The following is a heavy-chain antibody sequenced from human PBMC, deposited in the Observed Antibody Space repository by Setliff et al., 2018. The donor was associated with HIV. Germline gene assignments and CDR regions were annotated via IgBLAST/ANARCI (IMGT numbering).Heavy chain of an antibody. J-gene: IGHJ4*01. CDR2: ISYDGSKK. D-gene: IGHD3-3*01. CDR1: GFTFSTYG. CDR3: VRGEREWLLGGGRTAFDL. Sequence: SGGSLRLSCAASGFTFSTYGMHWVRQAPGRGLEWVATISYDGSKKSYVDSVKGRFTISRDNSQSTLHLLMNSLRAEDTAIYFCVRGEREWLLGGGRTAFDLWGHGTLVTVSS. V-gene: IGHV3-30*03.